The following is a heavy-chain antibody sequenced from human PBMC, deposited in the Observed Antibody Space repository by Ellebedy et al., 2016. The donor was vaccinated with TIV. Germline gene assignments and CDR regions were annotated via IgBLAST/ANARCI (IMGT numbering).Heavy chain of an antibody. CDR3: ARGWRPYYNYYYPMDV. D-gene: IGHD2-15*01. J-gene: IGHJ6*02. CDR2: ISTSGSTI. CDR1: GFTFSDYW. V-gene: IGHV3-11*01. Sequence: GESLKISXAASGFTFSDYWMNWVRQAPGKGLEWVSYISTSGSTIYYADSVKGRFTISRDNAKNSLYLQMNSLRVEDTAVYYCARGWRPYYNYYYPMDVWGQGTTVTVSS.